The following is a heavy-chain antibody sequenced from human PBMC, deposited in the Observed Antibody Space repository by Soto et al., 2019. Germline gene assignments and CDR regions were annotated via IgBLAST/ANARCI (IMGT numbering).Heavy chain of an antibody. V-gene: IGHV3-74*01. CDR2: VGSGESDT. Sequence: GGSLRLSCAASGFTFSNHWMHWVRQVPGKGLVWVSRVGSGESDTTYADSVKGRFTSSRDNAKNMVYLQMNSLRAEDTAVYYCARDRPHNWFDPWGQGTLVTVSS. J-gene: IGHJ5*02. CDR3: ARDRPHNWFDP. CDR1: GFTFSNHW.